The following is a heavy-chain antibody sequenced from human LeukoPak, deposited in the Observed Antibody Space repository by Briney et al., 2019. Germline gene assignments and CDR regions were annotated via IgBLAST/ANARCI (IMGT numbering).Heavy chain of an antibody. Sequence: GGSQRLSCAGSGFTFSRYNMNWVRQAPGKGLERVSSISSSSSYIYYADSVKGRFTISRDNAQNSLFLQMNSLRAEDTAVYHCARDAQWLVPEGYYYYMDVWGKGTTVTVSS. CDR1: GFTFSRYN. J-gene: IGHJ6*03. D-gene: IGHD6-19*01. CDR2: ISSSSSYI. CDR3: ARDAQWLVPEGYYYYMDV. V-gene: IGHV3-21*01.